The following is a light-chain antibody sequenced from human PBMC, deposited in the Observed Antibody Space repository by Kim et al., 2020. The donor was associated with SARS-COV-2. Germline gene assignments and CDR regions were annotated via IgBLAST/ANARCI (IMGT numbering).Light chain of an antibody. CDR1: ITDVGAYDY. J-gene: IGLJ2*01. V-gene: IGLV2-8*01. Sequence: QSVLTQPPSASGSPGQSVTISCSGTITDVGAYDYVSWYQQQPGRAPKLIIFEVTKRPSGVPDRFSGSKSGTSASLAISGLQSEDEADYYCAAWDDSLNVVFGGGTQLTVL. CDR3: AAWDDSLNVV. CDR2: EVT.